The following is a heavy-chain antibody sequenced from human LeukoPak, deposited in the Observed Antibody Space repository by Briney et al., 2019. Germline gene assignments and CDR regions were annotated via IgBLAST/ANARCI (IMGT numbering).Heavy chain of an antibody. J-gene: IGHJ4*02. D-gene: IGHD3-22*01. CDR1: GGIFSSYA. CDR2: IIPIFGIA. V-gene: IGHV1-69*04. Sequence: SVKVSWKASGGIFSSYAISWVRQAPGQGLEWMGRIIPIFGIANYAQKFQGRVTITADKSTSTAYMELSSLRSEDTAVYYCARAAMRYDSSGDRRPFDYWGQGILVTVSS. CDR3: ARAAMRYDSSGDRRPFDY.